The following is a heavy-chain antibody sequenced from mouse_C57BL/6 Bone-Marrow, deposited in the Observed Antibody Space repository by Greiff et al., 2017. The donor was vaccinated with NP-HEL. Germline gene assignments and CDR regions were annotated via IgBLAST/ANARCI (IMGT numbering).Heavy chain of an antibody. CDR3: ARERGRRRDFDY. V-gene: IGHV1-58*01. J-gene: IGHJ2*01. D-gene: IGHD3-3*01. CDR2: IYLGNGYT. Sequence: VQLKESGAELVRPGSSVKMSCKTSGYTFTSYGINWVKQRPGQGLEWIGYIYLGNGYTEYNEKFKGKATLTSDTSSSTAYMQLSSLTSEDSAIXFCARERGRRRDFDYWGQGTTLTVSA. CDR1: GYTFTSYG.